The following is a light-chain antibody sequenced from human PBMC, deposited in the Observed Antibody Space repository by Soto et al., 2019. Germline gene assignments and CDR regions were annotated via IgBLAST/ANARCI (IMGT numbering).Light chain of an antibody. CDR3: SSFAGSHYV. J-gene: IGLJ1*01. Sequence: QSALTQPPSASGSPGQSVTISCTGTSSDVGGYEYVSWYQQHPGKAPKLIIYDVLKRPSGVPDRFSGSKSANTASLTVSGLQAEDEADYYCSSFAGSHYVFGTGTKVTVL. CDR2: DVL. V-gene: IGLV2-8*01. CDR1: SSDVGGYEY.